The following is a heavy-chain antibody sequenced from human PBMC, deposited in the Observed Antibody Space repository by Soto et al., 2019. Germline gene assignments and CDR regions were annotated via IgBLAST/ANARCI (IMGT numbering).Heavy chain of an antibody. V-gene: IGHV4-39*01. D-gene: IGHD1-26*01. CDR2: IYYSGST. J-gene: IGHJ4*02. CDR3: ARHGVVGADRHFDD. CDR1: GGSISSSTYY. Sequence: QLQLQESGPGLVKPSETLSLTCTVSGGSISSSTYYWGWIRQPPGKGLEWIGSIYYSGSTYYNPSHKTRVAISVDTSKTQFSLKLRSVTAADTAVFYCARHGVVGADRHFDDWGQGTLVTVSS.